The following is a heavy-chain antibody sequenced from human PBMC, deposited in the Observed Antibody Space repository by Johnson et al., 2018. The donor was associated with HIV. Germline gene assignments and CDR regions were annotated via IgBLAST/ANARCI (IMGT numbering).Heavy chain of an antibody. CDR3: ARAVGFDYGRGDAFDI. Sequence: QLVESGGGVVQPGRSLRLSCAASGFTFSNYPIHWVRQAPGKGLEWVAVMSYDGNKKYYADSVKGRFNISRDNAKNYMDLQMNILRAEDTAFYYCARAVGFDYGRGDAFDIWGQGTMVTVSS. CDR2: MSYDGNKK. V-gene: IGHV3-30-3*01. J-gene: IGHJ3*02. D-gene: IGHD4-17*01. CDR1: GFTFSNYP.